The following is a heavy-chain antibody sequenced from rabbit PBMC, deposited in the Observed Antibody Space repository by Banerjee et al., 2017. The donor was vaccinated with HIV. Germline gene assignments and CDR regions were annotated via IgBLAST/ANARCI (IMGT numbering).Heavy chain of an antibody. CDR2: IYAGSSGST. CDR3: ARGYTSGFDL. D-gene: IGHD4-1*01. J-gene: IGHJ4*01. V-gene: IGHV1S45*01. Sequence: QEQLEESGGDLVEPEGSLTLTCTASGFTISSSYWMSWVRQAPGKGLEWIACIYAGSSGSTYYASWAKGRFTISKTSSTTVTLQMTSLTAADTATYFCARGYTSGFDLWGPGTLVTVS. CDR1: GFTISSSYW.